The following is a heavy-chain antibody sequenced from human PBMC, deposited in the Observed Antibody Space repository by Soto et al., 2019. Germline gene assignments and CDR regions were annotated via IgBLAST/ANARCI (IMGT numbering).Heavy chain of an antibody. CDR3: ARDGYRGYVVNYYYYYGMDV. CDR2: TYYRSKWYN. CDR1: GDSVSSNSAA. J-gene: IGHJ6*02. D-gene: IGHD5-12*01. Sequence: SQTLSLTCAISGDSVSSNSAAWNWIRQSPSRGLEWLGRTYYRSKWYNDYAVSVKSRITINPDTSKNQFSLQLNSVTPEDTAVYYCARDGYRGYVVNYYYYYGMDVWGQGTTVTVSS. V-gene: IGHV6-1*01.